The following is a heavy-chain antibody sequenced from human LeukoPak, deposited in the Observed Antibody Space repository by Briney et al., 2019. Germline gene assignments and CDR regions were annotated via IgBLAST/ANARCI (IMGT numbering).Heavy chain of an antibody. CDR2: IKQDGSEK. Sequence: GGSLRLSCAASGFTFSHYWMSWVRQAPGKGLEWVANIKQDGSEKYYVDSVKGRFTISRDNAKNSLYLQMNSLRAEDTAVYYCARDSKPQNYDFWSGYYTNWFDPWGQGTLVTVSS. J-gene: IGHJ5*02. CDR3: ARDSKPQNYDFWSGYYTNWFDP. CDR1: GFTFSHYW. D-gene: IGHD3-3*01. V-gene: IGHV3-7*01.